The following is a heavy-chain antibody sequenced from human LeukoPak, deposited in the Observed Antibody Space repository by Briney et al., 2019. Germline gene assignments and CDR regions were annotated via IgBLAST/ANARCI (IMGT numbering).Heavy chain of an antibody. J-gene: IGHJ4*02. Sequence: GGSLRLSCAASGFTFSNYWMTWVRQAPGKGLEWVSAISGSGGSTYYADSVKGRFTISRDNSKNTLYLQMNSLRAEDTAVYYCAKDQHCSGGSCFGDYWGQGTLVTVSS. CDR3: AKDQHCSGGSCFGDY. D-gene: IGHD2-15*01. CDR1: GFTFSNYW. CDR2: ISGSGGST. V-gene: IGHV3-23*01.